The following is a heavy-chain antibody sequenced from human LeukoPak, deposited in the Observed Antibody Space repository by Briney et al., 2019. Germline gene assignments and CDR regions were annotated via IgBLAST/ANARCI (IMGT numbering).Heavy chain of an antibody. Sequence: GASVKVSCKASGGTFSRYAISWVRQAPGQGLEWMGGIIPIFGTANYGQNLQGRVTITADESTSTAYMELSGLRSEDTAVYYCVSSQGSIIVLSASAQGYYYYMDVWGTGTTVTVSS. CDR1: GGTFSRYA. J-gene: IGHJ6*03. D-gene: IGHD2-2*01. CDR2: IIPIFGTA. CDR3: VSSQGSIIVLSASAQGYYYYMDV. V-gene: IGHV1-69*13.